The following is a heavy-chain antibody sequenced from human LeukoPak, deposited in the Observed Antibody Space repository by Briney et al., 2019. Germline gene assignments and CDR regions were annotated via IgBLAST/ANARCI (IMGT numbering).Heavy chain of an antibody. CDR3: AKDLRSYCGGDCYRHDAFDI. Sequence: GGSLRLSCAASGFTFSSYEMNWVRQAPGKGLEWVSYISSMDNPIYYADSVKGRFSISRDNSKNTLYLQMNSLRAEDTAVYYCAKDLRSYCGGDCYRHDAFDIWGQGTMVTVSS. CDR1: GFTFSSYE. J-gene: IGHJ3*02. V-gene: IGHV3-48*03. CDR2: ISSMDNPI. D-gene: IGHD2-21*02.